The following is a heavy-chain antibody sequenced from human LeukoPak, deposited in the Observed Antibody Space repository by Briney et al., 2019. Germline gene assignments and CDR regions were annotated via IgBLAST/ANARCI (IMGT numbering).Heavy chain of an antibody. CDR2: IYHSGST. CDR3: ASEYYYGSGSYRLVDY. D-gene: IGHD3-10*01. Sequence: PSQTLSLTCTVSGGSISSGGYYWSWIRQPPGKGLEWIGYIYHSGSTYYNPSLKSRVTISVDRSKNQFSLKLSSVTAADTAVYYCASEYYYGSGSYRLVDYWGQGTLVTVSS. V-gene: IGHV4-30-2*01. CDR1: GGSISSGGYY. J-gene: IGHJ4*02.